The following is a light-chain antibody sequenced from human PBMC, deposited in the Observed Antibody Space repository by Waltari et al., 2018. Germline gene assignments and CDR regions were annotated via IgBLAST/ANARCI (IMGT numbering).Light chain of an antibody. Sequence: NFMLTQPHSVSESPGKTEIMSCTRSSGSTASNYVQWYQQRPGSAPTSVSYEDSQRPSGVLDRFSGSIDSSSNSASLTISGLKTEDEPDYCCQSFDDNEKVFGGGTKVTVL. J-gene: IGLJ3*02. CDR2: EDS. CDR3: QSFDDNEKV. CDR1: SGSTASNY. V-gene: IGLV6-57*04.